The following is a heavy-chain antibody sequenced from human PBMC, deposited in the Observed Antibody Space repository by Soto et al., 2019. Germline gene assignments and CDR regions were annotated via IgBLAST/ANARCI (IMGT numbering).Heavy chain of an antibody. Sequence: GGSLRLSCAASGFTFSSYAMSWVRQAPGKGLEWVSAISGSGGSTYYADSVKGRFTISRDNSKNTLYLQMNSLRAEDTAVYYCAKSAWLKTYYYDSSGYYSDYWGQGTLVTVPQ. D-gene: IGHD3-22*01. J-gene: IGHJ4*02. CDR2: ISGSGGST. V-gene: IGHV3-23*01. CDR1: GFTFSSYA. CDR3: AKSAWLKTYYYDSSGYYSDY.